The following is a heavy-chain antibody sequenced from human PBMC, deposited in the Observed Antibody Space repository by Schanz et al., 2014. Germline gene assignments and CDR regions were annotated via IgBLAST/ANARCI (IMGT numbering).Heavy chain of an antibody. CDR2: ISRSSSSI. D-gene: IGHD2-21*01. Sequence: EVQLVESGGGLVKPGGSLRLSCAASGFTFSSYSMNWVRQAPGKGLEWVSSISRSSSSIYYADSVKGRFTISRDNAKNSLYLQMHSLRAEDTAVHYCARGRSLGWCDYWGQGTLVTVSS. CDR1: GFTFSSYS. V-gene: IGHV3-21*01. J-gene: IGHJ4*02. CDR3: ARGRSLGWCDY.